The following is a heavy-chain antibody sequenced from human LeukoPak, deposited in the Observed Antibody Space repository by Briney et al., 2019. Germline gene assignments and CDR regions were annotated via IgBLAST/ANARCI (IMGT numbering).Heavy chain of an antibody. J-gene: IGHJ3*02. V-gene: IGHV3-21*01. Sequence: GGSLRLSCAASGHTFSSYSMNWVRQAPGKGLEWVSSISSSSSYIYYADSVKGRFTISRDNAEDTAVYYCAKKYYYDSSGYSGAFDIWGQGTMVTVSS. CDR1: GHTFSSYS. D-gene: IGHD3-22*01. CDR3: AFDI. CDR2: ISSSSSYI.